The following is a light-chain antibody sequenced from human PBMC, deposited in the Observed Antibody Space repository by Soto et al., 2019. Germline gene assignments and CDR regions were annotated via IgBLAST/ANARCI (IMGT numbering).Light chain of an antibody. CDR1: QSVAGSY. CDR2: AAS. J-gene: IGKJ4*01. V-gene: IGKV3-20*01. CDR3: QQYGSAPLT. Sequence: DIVLTQSPGTLSLSPGERATLSCRASQSVAGSYLAWYQHQRGQAPRLLIYAASSRDTGIPDRFSGTGSGTDFTLTISRLEPEDFALYYCQQYGSAPLTFGGGTKVEIK.